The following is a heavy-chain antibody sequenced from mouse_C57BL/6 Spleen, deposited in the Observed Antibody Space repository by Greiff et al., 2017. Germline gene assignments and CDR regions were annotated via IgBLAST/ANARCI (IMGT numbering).Heavy chain of an antibody. D-gene: IGHD1-1*01. Sequence: VQLQQSGAELVRPGASVTLSCKASGYTFTDYEMHWVKQTPVHGLEWIGAIDPETGGTAYNQKFKGKAILTADKSSSTAYMEIRSLTSEDSAVYYCTRPDYYGSSYGFAYWGQGTLVTVSA. CDR2: IDPETGGT. CDR3: TRPDYYGSSYGFAY. J-gene: IGHJ3*01. CDR1: GYTFTDYE. V-gene: IGHV1-15*01.